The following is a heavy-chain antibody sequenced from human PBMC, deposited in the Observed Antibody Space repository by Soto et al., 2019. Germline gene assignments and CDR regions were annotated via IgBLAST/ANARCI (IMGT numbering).Heavy chain of an antibody. D-gene: IGHD3-22*01. CDR3: ARAGAWGSNYDDAAFDA. J-gene: IGHJ3*01. CDR1: GYTFTSDA. Sequence: VHLVQSGAEVKKPGASVQVSCRASGYTFTSDAMHWVRQAPGQGLEWLVWINVGNGYTTFSQKFQGRVSITRVTYASSAYMGLSSLRSEDTAIYYCARAGAWGSNYDDAAFDAWGQGTKVNVSS. V-gene: IGHV1-3*01. CDR2: INVGNGYT.